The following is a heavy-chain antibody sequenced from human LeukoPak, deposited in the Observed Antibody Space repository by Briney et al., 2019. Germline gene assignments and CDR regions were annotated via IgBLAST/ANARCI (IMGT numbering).Heavy chain of an antibody. CDR1: GYRFTSYW. V-gene: IGHV5-51*07. J-gene: IGHJ4*02. CDR3: ARQGSYFDY. Sequence: GESLKISFKGSGYRFTSYWIAWGHPMPGKGLEWMGIIYPGDSDTRYSPSFQGQVTISADKSISTAYLQWSSLKASDTAMYYCARQGSYFDYWAQGTLVTVSS. CDR2: IYPGDSDT.